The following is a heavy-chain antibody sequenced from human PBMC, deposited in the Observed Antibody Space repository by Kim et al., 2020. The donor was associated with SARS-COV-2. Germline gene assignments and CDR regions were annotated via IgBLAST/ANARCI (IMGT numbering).Heavy chain of an antibody. J-gene: IGHJ4*02. CDR3: ANRLGPIIREPFDY. CDR1: GFSFINYA. D-gene: IGHD1-26*01. Sequence: GGSLRLSCAASGFSFINYAMTWVRQAPGKGLEWVSGISASGATTYYAAPVKGRSTISSDNSNNTAPLQMNSPSAEATAFYYWANRLGPIIREPFDYSGQG. CDR2: ISASGATT. V-gene: IGHV3-23*01.